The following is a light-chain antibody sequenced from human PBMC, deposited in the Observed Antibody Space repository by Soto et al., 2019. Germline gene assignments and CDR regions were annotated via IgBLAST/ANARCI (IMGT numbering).Light chain of an antibody. V-gene: IGKV3-20*01. CDR2: GAS. CDR3: QQYYSTPSIP. Sequence: ESVFPPSPGSLSLYPGDHATLSFKAIQSVSNNHLAWYQQKPGQAPRLLIYGASNRATGIPDRFSGSGSGTDFTLTISSLQAEDVAVYYCQQYYSTPSIPFGQVTRLAIK. J-gene: IGKJ5*01. CDR1: QSVSNNH.